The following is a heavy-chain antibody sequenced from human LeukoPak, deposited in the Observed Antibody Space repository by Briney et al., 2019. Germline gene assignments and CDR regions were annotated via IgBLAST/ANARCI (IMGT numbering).Heavy chain of an antibody. CDR3: ARDLSSGWSFFDY. CDR1: GGSISSSSYY. D-gene: IGHD6-19*01. Sequence: PSETLSLTCTVSGGSISSSSYYWGWIRQPPGKGLEWIGSIYYSGSTYYNPSLKSRVTISVDTSKNQFSLKLSSVTAADTAVYYCARDLSSGWSFFDYWGQGTLVTVSS. J-gene: IGHJ4*02. V-gene: IGHV4-39*07. CDR2: IYYSGST.